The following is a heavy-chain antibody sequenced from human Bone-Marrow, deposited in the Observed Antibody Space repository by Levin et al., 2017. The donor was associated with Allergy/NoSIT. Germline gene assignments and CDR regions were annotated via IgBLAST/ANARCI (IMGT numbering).Heavy chain of an antibody. Sequence: GESLKISCAASGFTFNTYGLNWVRQSPGKGLEWVSYITSGRTTIFYADSVKGRFTVSRDDAKNSLYLQMSSLRAEDTAVYYCARAGSTRTTGTTSIDYWGQGTLVIVSS. CDR3: ARAGSTRTTGTTSIDY. V-gene: IGHV3-48*01. D-gene: IGHD1-1*01. CDR2: ITSGRTTI. CDR1: GFTFNTYG. J-gene: IGHJ4*02.